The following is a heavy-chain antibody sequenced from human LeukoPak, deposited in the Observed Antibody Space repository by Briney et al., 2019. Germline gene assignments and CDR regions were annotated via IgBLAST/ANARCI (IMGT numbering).Heavy chain of an antibody. V-gene: IGHV3-23*01. CDR1: GFTFSSYA. D-gene: IGHD3-22*01. CDR2: ISGSGGSI. J-gene: IGHJ3*02. CDR3: AKDLNLVLSDSSGYYPPDAFDI. Sequence: GGSLRLSCAASGFTFSSYAMSWVRQAPGKGLEWVSAISGSGGSIYYADSVEGRFTISRDNSKNTLYLQMNSLRAEDTAVYYCAKDLNLVLSDSSGYYPPDAFDIWGQGTMVTVSS.